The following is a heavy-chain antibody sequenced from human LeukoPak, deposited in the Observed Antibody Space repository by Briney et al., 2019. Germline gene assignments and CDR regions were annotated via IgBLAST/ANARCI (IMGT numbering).Heavy chain of an antibody. CDR2: ISSDGSIT. CDR3: ARSCSGGSCSQMGTLH. Sequence: GGSLRLSCAASGFTFSSYWMHWVRQAPGKGLVWVPRISSDGSITSYADSVKGRFTISRDNAKSTLYLQMNSLRAEDTAVYYCARSCSGGSCSQMGTLHWGQGTLVTVSS. D-gene: IGHD2-15*01. V-gene: IGHV3-74*01. CDR1: GFTFSSYW. J-gene: IGHJ4*02.